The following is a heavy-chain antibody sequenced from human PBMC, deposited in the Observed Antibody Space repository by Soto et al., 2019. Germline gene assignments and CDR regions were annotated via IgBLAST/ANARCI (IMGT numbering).Heavy chain of an antibody. CDR1: GYTLTELS. V-gene: IGHV1-24*01. CDR3: ATYIVVVVAYEFDY. J-gene: IGHJ4*02. D-gene: IGHD2-15*01. CDR2: FDPEDGET. Sequence: VKVSCKVSGYTLTELSMHWVRQAPGKGLEWMGGFDPEDGETIYAQKFQGRVTMTEDTSTDTAYMELSSLRSEDTAVYYCATYIVVVVAYEFDYWGQGTLVTVSS.